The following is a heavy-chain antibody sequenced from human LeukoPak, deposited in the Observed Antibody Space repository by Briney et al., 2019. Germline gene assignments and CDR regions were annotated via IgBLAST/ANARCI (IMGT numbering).Heavy chain of an antibody. V-gene: IGHV3-33*06. CDR2: IWDDGSRK. CDR3: AKEVAKGAGAYDV. J-gene: IGHJ3*01. CDR1: GFTFSNYV. Sequence: PGGSLRLSCVGSGFTFSNYVMHWVRQAPGKGLEWVALIWDDGSRKCYGDSVQGRFTITRDNSKSTMSLEMNSLRDEDTAVYCCAKEVAKGAGAYDVWGQGTIITVSS.